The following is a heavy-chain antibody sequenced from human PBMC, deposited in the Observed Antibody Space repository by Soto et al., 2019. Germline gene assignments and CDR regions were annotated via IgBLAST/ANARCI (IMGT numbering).Heavy chain of an antibody. CDR2: ISSSGSTI. Sequence: GGSLRLSCAASGFTFSDYYMSWIRQAPGKGLEWVSYISSSGSTIYYADSVKGRFTISRDNAKNSLYLQMNSLRAEDTAVYYCAKVRYYYGSGSSKVSDYWGQGTLVTAPQ. V-gene: IGHV3-11*01. CDR1: GFTFSDYY. D-gene: IGHD3-10*01. CDR3: AKVRYYYGSGSSKVSDY. J-gene: IGHJ4*02.